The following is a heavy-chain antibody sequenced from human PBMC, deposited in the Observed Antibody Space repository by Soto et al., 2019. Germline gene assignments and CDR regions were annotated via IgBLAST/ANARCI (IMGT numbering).Heavy chain of an antibody. CDR2: MFHSGSA. D-gene: IGHD2-21*01. CDR3: ARVIVVVIAIPLGWFDP. J-gene: IGHJ5*02. Sequence: SETLSLTCAVSGGSISSGDYSWSWIRQPPGKGLEWIGYMFHSGSAYYNPSLKSRVTISVDRSKNQFSLRLSSVTAADTAVYYCARVIVVVIAIPLGWFDPWGQGTLVTVSS. CDR1: GGSISSGDYS. V-gene: IGHV4-30-2*01.